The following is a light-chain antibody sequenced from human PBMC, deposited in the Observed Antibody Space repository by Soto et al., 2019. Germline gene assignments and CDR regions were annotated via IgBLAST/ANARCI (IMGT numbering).Light chain of an antibody. CDR2: WAS. CDR3: QQHYSSPPR. Sequence: DVVLTQSPDSLAVSLGERATINCKSSHNILYSSDNKNYLSWYQQRPGQPPKLLFYWASTRESGVPDRFSGSGSGTHFNLTIPGLQAEDVAVYYCQQHYSSPPRFXQGTKADIK. V-gene: IGKV4-1*01. J-gene: IGKJ1*01. CDR1: HNILYSSDNKNY.